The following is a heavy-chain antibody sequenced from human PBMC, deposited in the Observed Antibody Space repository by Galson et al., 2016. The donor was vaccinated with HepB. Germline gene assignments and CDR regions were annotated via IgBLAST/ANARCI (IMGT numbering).Heavy chain of an antibody. V-gene: IGHV2-70*01. CDR2: IDWADDK. CDR3: ARLKSDVGGMDV. J-gene: IGHJ6*02. Sequence: PALVKPTQTLTLTCTFSGFSLSSTGMSVGWIRQTPGEALEWLALIDWADDKYYMTSLKIRLTISKDTSKNQVVLTMTNMDPVDTATYYCARLKSDVGGMDVWGQGTTVTVSS. CDR1: GFSLSSTGMS.